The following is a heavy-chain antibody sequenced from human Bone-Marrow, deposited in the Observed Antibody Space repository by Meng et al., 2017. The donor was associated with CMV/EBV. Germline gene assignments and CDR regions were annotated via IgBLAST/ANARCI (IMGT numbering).Heavy chain of an antibody. CDR2: ISGSGGST. Sequence: GESLKISCAASGFTFSSYAMSWVRQAPGKGLEWVSAISGSGGSTYYADSVKGRFTISRDNSKNTLYLQMNSLRAEDTAVYYCAKAGVYCSGGSCYSSGYFDYWGQGTLVTVSS. CDR1: GFTFSSYA. V-gene: IGHV3-23*01. CDR3: AKAGVYCSGGSCYSSGYFDY. D-gene: IGHD2-15*01. J-gene: IGHJ4*02.